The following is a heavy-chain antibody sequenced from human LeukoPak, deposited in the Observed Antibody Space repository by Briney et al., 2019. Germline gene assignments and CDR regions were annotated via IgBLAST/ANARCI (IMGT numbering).Heavy chain of an antibody. CDR3: PRGSSSHYYSHIPH. D-gene: IGHD3-22*01. CDR1: GGTFSSYA. V-gene: IGHV1-18*01. CDR2: ITAYNGNT. J-gene: IGHJ1*01. Sequence: SVKVSCKASGGTFSSYAISWVRQAPGRGLECMGWITAYNGNTKYAQKFRGRVTMTPDTPRSTAYMDLTSLTPDDRAVYYFPRGSSSHYYSHIPHWGQGTLVTVSS.